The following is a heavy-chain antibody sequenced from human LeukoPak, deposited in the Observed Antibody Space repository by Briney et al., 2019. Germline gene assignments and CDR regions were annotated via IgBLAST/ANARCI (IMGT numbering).Heavy chain of an antibody. CDR1: GYSFTSYW. CDR2: IYPGDSDT. V-gene: IGHV5-51*01. Sequence: HGESLKICCTGSGYSFTSYWNDLLRPMPGKGLEWMGTIYPGDSDTRYSPSFQGQVTISADKSNSTAFLQWSSLKASDTAMYYCARQSSGCFDNWGQGTLVTVSS. J-gene: IGHJ4*02. D-gene: IGHD6-19*01. CDR3: ARQSSGCFDN.